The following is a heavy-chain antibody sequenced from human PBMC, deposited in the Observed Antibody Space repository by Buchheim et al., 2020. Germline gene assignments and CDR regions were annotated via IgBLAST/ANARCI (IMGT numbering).Heavy chain of an antibody. Sequence: QVQLVESGGGLAKPGGSLRPSCAAPGFTFRYYYLSWSRQAHGTGLEWVSYISSSRRYKNYADSVKGQFTISRDNAKTSLNLQMNSLRAEDTAVYYCARVLGVLRFLEWYFDLWGRGTL. J-gene: IGHJ2*01. V-gene: IGHV3-11*06. CDR1: GFTFRYYY. CDR3: ARVLGVLRFLEWYFDL. D-gene: IGHD3-3*01. CDR2: ISSSRRYK.